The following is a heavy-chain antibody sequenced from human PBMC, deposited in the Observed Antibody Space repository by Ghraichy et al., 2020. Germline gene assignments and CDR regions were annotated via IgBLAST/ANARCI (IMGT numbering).Heavy chain of an antibody. CDR1: GGSISSYY. Sequence: SETLSLTCTVSGGSISSYYWSWIRQPAGKGLEWIGRIYTSGSTNYNPSLKSRVTMSVDTSKNQFSLKLSSVTAADTAVYYCAREGWSRIVGATGVDYLSQGTLVTVSS. D-gene: IGHD1-26*01. CDR2: IYTSGST. J-gene: IGHJ4*02. V-gene: IGHV4-4*07. CDR3: AREGWSRIVGATGVDY.